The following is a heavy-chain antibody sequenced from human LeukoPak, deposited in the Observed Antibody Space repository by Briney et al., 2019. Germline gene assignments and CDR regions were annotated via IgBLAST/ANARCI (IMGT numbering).Heavy chain of an antibody. D-gene: IGHD2-21*01. CDR3: ARGIWSARTVDYYLDY. J-gene: IGHJ4*02. CDR1: GYTFSNYA. CDR2: INAGNGRT. Sequence: ASVKVSCKASGYTFSNYAIHWVRQAPGQRFEWMGWINAGNGRTKYSQNFQGRVTITRDSSASTAYMELSSLTSEDTAVYYCARGIWSARTVDYYLDYWGQGTLVTVSS. V-gene: IGHV1-3*01.